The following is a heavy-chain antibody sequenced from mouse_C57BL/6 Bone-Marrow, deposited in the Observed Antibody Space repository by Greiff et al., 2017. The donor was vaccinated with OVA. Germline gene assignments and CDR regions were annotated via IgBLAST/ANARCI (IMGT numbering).Heavy chain of an antibody. V-gene: IGHV5-12*01. CDR3: ARHEGLYGYDGAMDY. J-gene: IGHJ4*01. CDR2: ISNGGGST. Sequence: EVQGVESGGGLVQPGGSLKLSCAASGFTFSDYYMYWVRQTPEKRLEWVAYISNGGGSTYYPDTVKGRFTISRDNAKNTLYLQMSRLKSEDTAMYYCARHEGLYGYDGAMDYWGQGTSVTVSS. CDR1: GFTFSDYY. D-gene: IGHD2-2*01.